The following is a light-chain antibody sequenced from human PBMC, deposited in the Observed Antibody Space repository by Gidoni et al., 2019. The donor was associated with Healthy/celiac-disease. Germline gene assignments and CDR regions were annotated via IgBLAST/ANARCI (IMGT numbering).Light chain of an antibody. CDR1: QSVSSN. V-gene: IGKV3-15*01. Sequence: EIVMTQSPGTLSVSPGERATLSCRASQSVSSNLAWYQQKPGQAPRLLIYGASTRATGIPGRCSGSGSGTEFTLTISGLQSEDSAVYYCQQYNNWPPLTFGGGTKVEIK. CDR2: GAS. CDR3: QQYNNWPPLT. J-gene: IGKJ4*01.